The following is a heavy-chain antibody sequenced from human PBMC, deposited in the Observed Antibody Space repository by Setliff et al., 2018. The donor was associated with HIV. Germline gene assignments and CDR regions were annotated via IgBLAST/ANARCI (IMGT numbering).Heavy chain of an antibody. Sequence: ASVKVSCKASGYTFTSYGISWVRQAPGQGLEWMGWMNPESGNTGYAQKFQGRVTMTRDTSTSTVYMELSSLRSEDTAVYYCARDNVDSDSRTYLHHWGQGTLVTVSS. J-gene: IGHJ5*02. V-gene: IGHV1-8*02. CDR3: ARDNVDSDSRTYLHH. CDR2: MNPESGNT. D-gene: IGHD3-22*01. CDR1: GYTFTSYG.